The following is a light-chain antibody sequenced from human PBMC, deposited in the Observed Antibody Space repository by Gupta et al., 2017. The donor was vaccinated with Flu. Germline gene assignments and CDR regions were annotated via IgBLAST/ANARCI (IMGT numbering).Light chain of an antibody. Sequence: DIQMTQSPSTLSASVGDRVTITCRASQSISTWLAWYQQKPGKAPKLLIYKASSLESGVPSRFSGSGSGTEFTLTISSLQADDFATYYCQQYYSYWSFGQGTKVEIK. V-gene: IGKV1-5*03. CDR1: QSISTW. CDR2: KAS. CDR3: QQYYSYWS. J-gene: IGKJ1*01.